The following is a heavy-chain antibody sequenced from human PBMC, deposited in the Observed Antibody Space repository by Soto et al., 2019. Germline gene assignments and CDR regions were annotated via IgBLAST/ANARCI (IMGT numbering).Heavy chain of an antibody. Sequence: GGSLRLSSAASGFTFSNHGMHWVRQAPGKGLEWVAVIWYDGSYKYYADSVKGRFTISRDNSKNTLYLQMNSLRAEDTALYYCARQDMVSYYFDSWGQGTLVTVSS. D-gene: IGHD2-8*01. CDR2: IWYDGSYK. CDR1: GFTFSNHG. J-gene: IGHJ4*02. V-gene: IGHV3-33*01. CDR3: ARQDMVSYYFDS.